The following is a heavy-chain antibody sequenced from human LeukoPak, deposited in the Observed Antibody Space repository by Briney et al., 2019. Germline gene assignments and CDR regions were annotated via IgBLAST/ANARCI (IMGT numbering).Heavy chain of an antibody. CDR3: ARGPGGGRLSESLLGY. V-gene: IGHV4-34*01. D-gene: IGHD2-15*01. J-gene: IGHJ4*02. Sequence: SETLSLTCAVYGGSFSGYYWSWIRQPPGKGLEWIGEINHSGSTNYNPSLKSRVTISVDTSKNQFSLKLSSVTAADTAVYYCARGPGGGRLSESLLGYWGQGTLVTVSS. CDR2: INHSGST. CDR1: GGSFSGYY.